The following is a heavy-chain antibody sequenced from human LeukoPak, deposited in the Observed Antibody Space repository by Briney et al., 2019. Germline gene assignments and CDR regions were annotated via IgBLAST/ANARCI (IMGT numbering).Heavy chain of an antibody. V-gene: IGHV3-11*03. CDR3: ARSEYSFDY. J-gene: IGHJ4*02. CDR2: ISSSSSYT. Sequence: PGGSLRLSCAASGFTLSDYYMSWIRQAPGKGLEWVSYISSSSSYTNYADSVKGRFTISRDNAKNSLYLQMNSLRAEDTAVYYCARSEYSFDYWGQGTLVTVSS. CDR1: GFTLSDYY.